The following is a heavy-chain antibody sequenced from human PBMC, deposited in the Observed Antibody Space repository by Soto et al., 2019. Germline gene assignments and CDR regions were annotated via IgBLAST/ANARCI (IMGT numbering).Heavy chain of an antibody. CDR3: TTADYYDSSGYYLDAFDI. Sequence: EVPLVESGGGLVQPGGSLKLSCAASGFTISGSAMHWVRQASGKGLEWVGHIRSKAHSYATAYAASVKGRFTISRDDSKNMAYLQMNSLKSEDTAVYYCTTADYYDSSGYYLDAFDIWGQGTMVTVSS. J-gene: IGHJ3*02. CDR2: IRSKAHSYAT. CDR1: GFTISGSA. V-gene: IGHV3-73*02. D-gene: IGHD3-22*01.